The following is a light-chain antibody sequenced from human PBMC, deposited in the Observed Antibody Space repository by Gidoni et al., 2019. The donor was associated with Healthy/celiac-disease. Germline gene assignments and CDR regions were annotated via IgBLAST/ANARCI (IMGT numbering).Light chain of an antibody. Sequence: DIQMNQSPSSLSASVGDRVTITCRASQSISSYLNWYQQKPGKAPKLLIYAASSLQSGVPSRFSGSGSGTDFTLIISSLQPEDFATYYCQQSYSTPRFGQGTRLEIK. J-gene: IGKJ5*01. CDR3: QQSYSTPR. CDR1: QSISSY. CDR2: AAS. V-gene: IGKV1-39*01.